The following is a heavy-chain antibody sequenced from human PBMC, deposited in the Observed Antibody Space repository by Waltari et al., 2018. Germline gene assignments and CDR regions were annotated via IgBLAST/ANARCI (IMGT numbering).Heavy chain of an antibody. J-gene: IGHJ4*02. Sequence: QVQLVQSGAEVRTPGASVRVSCKATGYTFSNYYHHWIRQAPGQGPEWVAMIKPSGGGTGYAPKFQDRITVTRDTSTSTVYMELRSLRPEDTAVYYCARAGGGASYPAYWGLGTLVSV. CDR1: GYTFSNYY. V-gene: IGHV1-46*01. D-gene: IGHD1-26*01. CDR3: ARAGGGASYPAY. CDR2: IKPSGGGT.